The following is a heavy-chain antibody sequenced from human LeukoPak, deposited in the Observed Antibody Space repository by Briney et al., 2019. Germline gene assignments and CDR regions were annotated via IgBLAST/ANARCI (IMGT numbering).Heavy chain of an antibody. CDR1: GGSMSTSSYF. D-gene: IGHD1-1*01. J-gene: IGHJ3*02. CDR3: ARHLEADAFDI. CDR2: IHYSGRT. V-gene: IGHV4-39*01. Sequence: KPSETLSLTCTVSGGSMSTSSYFWGWIRQPPGRGLEWIGTIHYSGRTYYNSSLKSRVTISVDTSKNQFSLNLSSVTAADTAVYYCARHLEADAFDIWGQGTMATVSS.